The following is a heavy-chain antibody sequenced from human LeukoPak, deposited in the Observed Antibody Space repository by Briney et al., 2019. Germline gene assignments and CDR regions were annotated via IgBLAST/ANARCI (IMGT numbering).Heavy chain of an antibody. CDR3: AKVIGGSSFWYARGFDY. Sequence: PGGSLRLSCAASGFTLRTYGMHWVRQAPDKGLEWVAFIRNDESNKYYADSVKGRFTISRDNSKNTLYLQMNSLRPEDTAVYFCAKVIGGSSFWYARGFDYWGQGTLVTVSS. V-gene: IGHV3-30*02. J-gene: IGHJ4*02. D-gene: IGHD2-15*01. CDR1: GFTLRTYG. CDR2: IRNDESNK.